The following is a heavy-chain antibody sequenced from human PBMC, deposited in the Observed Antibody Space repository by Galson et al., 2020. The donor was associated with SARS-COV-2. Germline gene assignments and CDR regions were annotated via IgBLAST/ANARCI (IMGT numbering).Heavy chain of an antibody. CDR2: IYYSGST. V-gene: IGHV4-31*03. CDR3: AREGDSSGYYFNYYFDY. D-gene: IGHD3-22*01. CDR1: GGSISSGGYY. J-gene: IGHJ4*02. Sequence: SKTLSLTCTVSGGSISSGGYYWSWIRQHPGKGLEWIGYIYYSGSTYYNPSLKSRVTISVDTSKNQFSLKLSSVTAADTAVYYCAREGDSSGYYFNYYFDYWGQGTLVTVSS.